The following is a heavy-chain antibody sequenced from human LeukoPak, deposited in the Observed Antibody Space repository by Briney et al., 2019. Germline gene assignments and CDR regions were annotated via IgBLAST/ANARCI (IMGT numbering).Heavy chain of an antibody. V-gene: IGHV3-7*01. CDR2: INPDGNKK. D-gene: IGHD5-18*01. J-gene: IGHJ4*02. CDR3: ARDLAYSRLDY. CDR1: GFTFSNSW. Sequence: GGFLRLSCEASGFTFSNSWMDWVRQAPGKGLEWVASINPDGNKKYSADSVKGRFTISRDNAENSLYLQMNSLRVEDTAFYYCARDLAYSRLDYWGQGMLVTVSS.